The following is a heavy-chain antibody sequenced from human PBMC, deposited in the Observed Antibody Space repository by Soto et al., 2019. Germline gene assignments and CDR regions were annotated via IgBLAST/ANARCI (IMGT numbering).Heavy chain of an antibody. J-gene: IGHJ6*02. CDR1: GGSISSYY. CDR2: IYYSGST. V-gene: IGHV4-59*01. CDR3: ARGIYSGYDWFHYYYGMDV. Sequence: SETLSLTCTVSGGSISSYYWSWIRQPPGKGLEWIGYIYYSGSTNYNPSLKSRVTISVDTSKNQFSLKLNSVTAADTAVYYCARGIYSGYDWFHYYYGMDVWGQGTTVTVSS. D-gene: IGHD5-12*01.